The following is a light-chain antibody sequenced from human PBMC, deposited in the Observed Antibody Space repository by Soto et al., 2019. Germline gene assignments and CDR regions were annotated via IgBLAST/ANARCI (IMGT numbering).Light chain of an antibody. CDR1: QSISSY. J-gene: IGKJ1*01. CDR2: AAS. Sequence: DIQMTQSPSSLSASVGDRATITCRASQSISSYLNWYHQKPGQAPKLLINAASSLKSGVPSRFSGSGSATDFTLTISSLQPEDFAAYYCQQSYSTPRTFGQGTKVEIK. V-gene: IGKV1-39*01. CDR3: QQSYSTPRT.